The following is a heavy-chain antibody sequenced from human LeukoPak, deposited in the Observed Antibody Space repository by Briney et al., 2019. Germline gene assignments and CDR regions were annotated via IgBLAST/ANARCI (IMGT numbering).Heavy chain of an antibody. D-gene: IGHD6-6*01. J-gene: IGHJ4*02. CDR3: ARLLYSSSSDRFDY. Sequence: PSETLSLTCTVSGGSITSSSYYWVWIRQPPGKGLEWIGTIYYSGSTYYNPSLKSRVTISVDTSKNQFSLKLSSVTAADTAVYYCARLLYSSSSDRFDYWGQGTLVTVSS. V-gene: IGHV4-39*01. CDR1: GGSITSSSYY. CDR2: IYYSGST.